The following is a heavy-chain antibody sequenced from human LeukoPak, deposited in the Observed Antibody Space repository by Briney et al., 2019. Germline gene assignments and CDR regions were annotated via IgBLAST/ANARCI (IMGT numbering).Heavy chain of an antibody. J-gene: IGHJ3*02. V-gene: IGHV4-30-2*01. Sequence: SETLSLTCTVSGGSISSGGYYWSWIRQPPGKGLEWIGYIYHSGSTYYNPSLKSRVTISVDRSKNQFSLKLSSVTAADTAVYYCARDCDYYDRQEARAFDIWGQGTMVTVSS. CDR1: GGSISSGGYY. D-gene: IGHD3-22*01. CDR2: IYHSGST. CDR3: ARDCDYYDRQEARAFDI.